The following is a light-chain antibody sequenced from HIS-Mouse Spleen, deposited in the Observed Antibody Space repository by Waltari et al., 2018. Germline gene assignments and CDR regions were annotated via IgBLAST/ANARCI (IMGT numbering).Light chain of an antibody. CDR3: QQYDDLPPYT. V-gene: IGKV1-33*01. CDR2: DAS. CDR1: QYIRNY. J-gene: IGKJ2*01. Sequence: DIQMTQSPSSLSASVGDRVTIPCQASQYIRNYLNWYQQKPGKAPKLLIYDASNLETGVPSRFSGSGSGTDFTFTISSLQPEDIATYYCQQYDDLPPYTFGQGTKLEIK.